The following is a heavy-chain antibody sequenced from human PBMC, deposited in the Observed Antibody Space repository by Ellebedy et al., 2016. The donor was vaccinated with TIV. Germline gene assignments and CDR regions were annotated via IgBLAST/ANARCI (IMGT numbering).Heavy chain of an antibody. D-gene: IGHD5-18*01. CDR1: GYTFTSYN. Sequence: AASVKVSCKASGYTFTSYNMNWVRQAPGQGLEWMGIINPSGGSTIDAQKFQGRVTMTRDTSTSTVYMELSSLRSEDTAVYYCARVNTTMVYFDYWGQGTLVTVSS. CDR3: ARVNTTMVYFDY. J-gene: IGHJ4*02. V-gene: IGHV1-46*01. CDR2: INPSGGST.